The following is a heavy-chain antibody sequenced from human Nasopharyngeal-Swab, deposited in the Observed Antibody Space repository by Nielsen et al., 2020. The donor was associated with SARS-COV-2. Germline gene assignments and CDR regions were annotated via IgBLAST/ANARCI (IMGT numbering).Heavy chain of an antibody. CDR3: VSIRSGVIGTVGAD. Sequence: GESLKISCAASGFTFSSYSMNWVRQAPGKGLEWVSSISSGSYYIYYADSVKGRFTISRDNAENSLYLQMNSLRADDTAMYFCVSIRSGVIGTVGADWGQGTLVTVSS. CDR1: GFTFSSYS. CDR2: ISSGSYYI. V-gene: IGHV3-21*01. J-gene: IGHJ4*02. D-gene: IGHD2/OR15-2a*01.